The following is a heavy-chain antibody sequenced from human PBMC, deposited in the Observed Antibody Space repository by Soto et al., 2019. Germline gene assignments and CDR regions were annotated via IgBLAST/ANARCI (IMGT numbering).Heavy chain of an antibody. CDR2: ISSSSSYI. Sequence: GGSQRLSCAASGFTFSSYSMNWVRQAPGKGLEWVSSISSSSSYIYYADSVKGRFTISRDNAKNSLYLQMNSLRAEDTAVYYCARGFGDTAMVTDYWGQGTLVTVSS. V-gene: IGHV3-21*01. CDR3: ARGFGDTAMVTDY. CDR1: GFTFSSYS. J-gene: IGHJ4*02. D-gene: IGHD5-18*01.